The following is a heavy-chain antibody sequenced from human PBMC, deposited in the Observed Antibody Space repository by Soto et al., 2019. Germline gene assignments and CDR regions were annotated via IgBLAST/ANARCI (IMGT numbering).Heavy chain of an antibody. V-gene: IGHV3-21*01. D-gene: IGHD6-6*01. CDR3: ARGGISSSSYYYYGMDV. CDR1: GFTFSSYS. CDR2: ISSSSSYI. J-gene: IGHJ6*02. Sequence: EVQLVESGGGLVKPGGSLRLSCAASGFTFSSYSMNWVRQAPGKGLEWVSSISSSSSYIYYADSVKGRFTISRDNAKNSLYLQMSRLRAEDTAVYYGARGGISSSSYYYYGMDVWGQVTTVTAS.